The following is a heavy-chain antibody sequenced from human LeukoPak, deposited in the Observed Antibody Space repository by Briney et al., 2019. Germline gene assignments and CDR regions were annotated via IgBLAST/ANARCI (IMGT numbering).Heavy chain of an antibody. CDR2: IRQDGGLK. CDR1: GFTFSSYW. J-gene: IGHJ3*02. V-gene: IGHV3-7*03. D-gene: IGHD1-26*01. CDR3: ARVISGSYEGNDAFDI. Sequence: GGSLRLSCTASGFTFSSYWMSWVRQAPGKGLEWVANIRQDGGLKHYVDSVKGRFTISRDNAENSLYLQMNSLRAEDTAVYYCARVISGSYEGNDAFDIWGQGTMVTVSS.